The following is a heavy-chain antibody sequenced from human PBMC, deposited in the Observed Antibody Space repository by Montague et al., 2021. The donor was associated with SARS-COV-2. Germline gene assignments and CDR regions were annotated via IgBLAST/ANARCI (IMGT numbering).Heavy chain of an antibody. J-gene: IGHJ5*02. CDR3: ASRSYDILTGYSIPNWFDP. V-gene: IGHV4-39*01. Sequence: SETLSLTCTVPGGSISSSSYYWGWIRQPPGKGLEWIGSIYYSGSTYYNLSLKSRVTISVDTSKNQFSLKLSSVTAADTAVYYCASRSYDILTGYSIPNWFDPWGQGTLVTVSS. CDR2: IYYSGST. CDR1: GGSISSSSYY. D-gene: IGHD3-9*01.